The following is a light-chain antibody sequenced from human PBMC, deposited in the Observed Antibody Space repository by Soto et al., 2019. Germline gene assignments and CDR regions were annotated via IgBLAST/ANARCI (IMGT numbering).Light chain of an antibody. CDR2: DVN. V-gene: IGLV2-11*01. CDR1: SGFVGSFSL. J-gene: IGLJ1*01. CDR3: CSYAGSYTLV. Sequence: SALYQPASVSGSPGQSITISCPGTSGFVGSFSLVSWYQQHPGKAPKLMIYDVNKRPSGVPDRVSGSKSGNTASLTISGLQAEDEADYYCCSYAGSYTLVFGTGTKVTV.